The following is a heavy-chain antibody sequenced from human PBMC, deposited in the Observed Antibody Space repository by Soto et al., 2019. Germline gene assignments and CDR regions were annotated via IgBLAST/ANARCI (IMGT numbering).Heavy chain of an antibody. J-gene: IGHJ5*02. CDR2: ISAYNGNT. V-gene: IGHV1-18*01. CDR1: GYTFTSYG. Sequence: QVQLVQSGAEVKKPGASVKVSCKASGYTFTSYGISWVRQAPGQVLEWMGWISAYNGNTNYAQKLQGRVTMTRDTSTSTAYMELRSLRSDDTAVYYCARALGYCSGGSCWSVDPWGQGTLVTVSS. D-gene: IGHD2-15*01. CDR3: ARALGYCSGGSCWSVDP.